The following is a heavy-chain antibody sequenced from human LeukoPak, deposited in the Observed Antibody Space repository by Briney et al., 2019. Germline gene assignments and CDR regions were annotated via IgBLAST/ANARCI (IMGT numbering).Heavy chain of an antibody. J-gene: IGHJ4*02. V-gene: IGHV4-59*05. CDR3: ARQPFPYGDLFYFDY. CDR1: GGSISGYY. Sequence: PSETLSLTCTVSGGSISGYYWSWIRQPPGKGLEWIGSIYYSGSTYYNPSLKSRVTISVDTSKNQFSLKLSSVTAADTAVYYCARQPFPYGDLFYFDYWGQGTLVTVSS. D-gene: IGHD4-17*01. CDR2: IYYSGST.